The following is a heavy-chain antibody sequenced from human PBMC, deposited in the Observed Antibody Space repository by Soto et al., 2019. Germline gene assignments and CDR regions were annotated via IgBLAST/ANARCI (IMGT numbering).Heavy chain of an antibody. V-gene: IGHV4-39*01. CDR3: TRLTTGGYPPQAFDC. Sequence: PSETLSLTCSVSGVSVSSPSFYWAWVRQSPGKGLEWIGSLYYIGSAYYSPSLKSRITISADSSRNQFSLKLASVTAADTGLYFCTRLTTGGYPPQAFDCRGQISLVTVSS. J-gene: IGHJ4*02. CDR2: LYYIGSA. D-gene: IGHD2-15*01. CDR1: GVSVSSPSFY.